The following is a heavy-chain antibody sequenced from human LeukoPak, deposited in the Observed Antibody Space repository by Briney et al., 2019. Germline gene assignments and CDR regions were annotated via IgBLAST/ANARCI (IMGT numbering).Heavy chain of an antibody. V-gene: IGHV4-39*07. Sequence: SETLSLTCTVSGGSISSSSYYWGWIRQPPGKGLEWIGSIYYSGSTYYNPSLKSRVTISVDTSKNQFSLKLSSVTAADTAVYYCARDGGFGELSFYYYYGMDVWGQGTTVTVSS. CDR1: GGSISSSSYY. J-gene: IGHJ6*02. D-gene: IGHD3-10*01. CDR3: ARDGGFGELSFYYYYGMDV. CDR2: IYYSGST.